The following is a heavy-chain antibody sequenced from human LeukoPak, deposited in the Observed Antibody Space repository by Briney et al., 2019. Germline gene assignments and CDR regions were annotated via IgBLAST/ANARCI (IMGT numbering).Heavy chain of an antibody. Sequence: GGSLRLSCAASGFTFSSYAMSWVRQAPGKGLEWVSAISGSGGSTYYADSVKGRFTISRDNSKNTLYLQMNSLRAEDTAVYYCAKDLEWLLTFPYFDYWGQGTLVTVSS. CDR2: ISGSGGST. D-gene: IGHD3-3*01. CDR3: AKDLEWLLTFPYFDY. V-gene: IGHV3-23*01. J-gene: IGHJ4*02. CDR1: GFTFSSYA.